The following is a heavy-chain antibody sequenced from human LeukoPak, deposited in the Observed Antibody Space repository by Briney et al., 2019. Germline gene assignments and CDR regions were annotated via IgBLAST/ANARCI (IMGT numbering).Heavy chain of an antibody. J-gene: IGHJ4*02. CDR1: GGSISSYY. Sequence: PSETLSLTCTVSGGSISSYYWSWIRQPPGKGLEWIGSFYYSGNTYYNPSLTSRVTISVDTSKNQFSLKLSSVTAADTAVYYCARSTYYYDSSGYYYYFDYWGQGTLVTVSS. CDR3: ARSTYYYDSSGYYYYFDY. CDR2: FYYSGNT. V-gene: IGHV4-59*12. D-gene: IGHD3-22*01.